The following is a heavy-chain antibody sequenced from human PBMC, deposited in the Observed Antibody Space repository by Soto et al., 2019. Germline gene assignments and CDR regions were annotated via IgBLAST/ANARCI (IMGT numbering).Heavy chain of an antibody. CDR1: GGSISSGGYY. V-gene: IGHV4-31*03. CDR3: ARGWELRTAEGFDY. Sequence: QVQLQESGPGLVKPSQTLSLTCTVSGGSISSGGYYWSWIRQHPGKGLEWIGCIYYSGSTYYNPSLKSRVTISVDTSKNQFSLKLSSVTAADTAVYYCARGWELRTAEGFDYWGQGTLVTVSS. J-gene: IGHJ4*02. D-gene: IGHD1-26*01. CDR2: IYYSGST.